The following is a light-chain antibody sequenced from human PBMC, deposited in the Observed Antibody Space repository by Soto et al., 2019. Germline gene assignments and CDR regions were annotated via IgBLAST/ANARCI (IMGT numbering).Light chain of an antibody. J-gene: IGLJ1*01. CDR1: SSDVGGYNY. CDR2: EVS. V-gene: IGLV2-14*01. CDR3: YSYTRSNTRV. Sequence: QSALTQPASVSGSPGQSITISCTGTSSDVGGYNYVSWYQQHPGKAPKLMIYEVSNRPSGVSNRFSGSKSGNTASLTISGLQAEDEADYNCYSYTRSNTRVFGTGTKVTVL.